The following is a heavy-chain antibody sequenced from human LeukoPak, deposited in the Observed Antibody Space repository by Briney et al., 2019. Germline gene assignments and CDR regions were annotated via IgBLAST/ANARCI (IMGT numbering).Heavy chain of an antibody. D-gene: IGHD3-10*01. J-gene: IGHJ6*03. CDR3: AKGEMVRGVIIGYYYYMDV. CDR2: ISSSGSTI. Sequence: GGSLRLSCAASGFTFSDYYMSWIRQAPGKGLEWVSYISSSGSTIYYADSVKGRFTISRDNSKNTLYLQMNILRAEDTAVYYCAKGEMVRGVIIGYYYYMDVWGKGTTVTVSS. CDR1: GFTFSDYY. V-gene: IGHV3-11*01.